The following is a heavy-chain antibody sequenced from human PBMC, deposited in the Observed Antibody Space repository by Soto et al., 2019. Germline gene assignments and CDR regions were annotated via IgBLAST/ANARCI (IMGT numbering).Heavy chain of an antibody. Sequence: SETLSLTYTVSGGSISSGGYYWSWIRQHPGKGLEWIGYIYYSGSTYYNPSLKSRVTISVDTSKNQFSLKLSSVTAADTAVYYCARGIYGSGSGFSDYYMDVWGKGTTVTVSS. CDR1: GGSISSGGYY. V-gene: IGHV4-31*03. D-gene: IGHD3-10*01. CDR3: ARGIYGSGSGFSDYYMDV. J-gene: IGHJ6*03. CDR2: IYYSGST.